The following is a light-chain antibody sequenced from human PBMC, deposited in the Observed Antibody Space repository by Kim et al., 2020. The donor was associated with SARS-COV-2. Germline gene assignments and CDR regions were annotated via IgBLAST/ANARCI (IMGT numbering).Light chain of an antibody. J-gene: IGKJ2*02. CDR1: QNLDHV. Sequence: SAAVGDRVIITCRASQNLDHVLACYQQKPRKAPKLMFYKLFNVESGVQSRFSSSGSGAEFPLTSSILQPDDFANYYCQQYHSYPCTFGQGTKLEI. V-gene: IGKV1-5*03. CDR2: KLF. CDR3: QQYHSYPCT.